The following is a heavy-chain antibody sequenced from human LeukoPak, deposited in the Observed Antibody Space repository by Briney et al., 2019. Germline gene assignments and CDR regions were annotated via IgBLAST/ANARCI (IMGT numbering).Heavy chain of an antibody. CDR2: ISYDGSNK. CDR1: GFTFSSYA. V-gene: IGHV3-30*04. CDR3: ARDLNAGPGDAFDI. J-gene: IGHJ3*02. Sequence: PGGSLRLSCAASGFTFSSYAMHWVRQAPGKVLEWVAVISYDGSNKYYADSVKGRFTISRDNSKNTLSLQTNSLRAEDTAVYYCARDLNAGPGDAFDIWGQGTMVTVSS. D-gene: IGHD1-1*01.